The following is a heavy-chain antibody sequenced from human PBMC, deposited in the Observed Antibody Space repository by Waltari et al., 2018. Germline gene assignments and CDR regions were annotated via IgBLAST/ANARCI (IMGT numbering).Heavy chain of an antibody. D-gene: IGHD6-19*01. CDR3: AREGRAVAGSWFAH. CDR1: GYTFANSE. J-gene: IGHJ5*02. Sequence: QLEQPGVEVKRHGAYVRFSCKHSGYTFANSESDWVRRAPGQGLEWMGWISIYSGDTKFAQGFQDRATITTDTSTTTVFLELRGLRSDDTAVYYCAREGRAVAGSWFAHWGQGTPVTVSS. CDR2: ISIYSGDT. V-gene: IGHV1-18*04.